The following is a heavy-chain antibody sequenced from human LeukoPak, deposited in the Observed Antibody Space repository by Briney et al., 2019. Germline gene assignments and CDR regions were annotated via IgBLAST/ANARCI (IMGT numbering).Heavy chain of an antibody. D-gene: IGHD5-18*01. CDR2: IIPIFGTA. V-gene: IGHV1-69*06. J-gene: IGHJ5*02. CDR1: GGTLNSYV. Sequence: SVKVSRKASGGTLNSYVISWVRQAPGQGLEWMGGIIPIFGTANYAQKFQGRVTITADKSTSTAYMELSSLRSEDTAVYYCAGRRGYEGSWFDPWGQGTLVTVSS. CDR3: AGRRGYEGSWFDP.